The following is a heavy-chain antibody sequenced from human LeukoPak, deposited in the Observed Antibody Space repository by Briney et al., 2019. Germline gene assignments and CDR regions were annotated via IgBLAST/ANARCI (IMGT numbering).Heavy chain of an antibody. CDR2: ISSSSSTI. J-gene: IGHJ5*02. D-gene: IGHD4-23*01. CDR3: ARRGRRWLDNWFDP. V-gene: IGHV3-48*01. CDR1: GFTFSSYS. Sequence: GGSLRLSCAASGFTFSSYSMNWVRQAPGKGLEWVSYISSSSSTIYYADSVKGRFTTSRDNAKNSLYLQMNSLRAEDTAVYYCARRGRRWLDNWFDPWGQGTLVTVSS.